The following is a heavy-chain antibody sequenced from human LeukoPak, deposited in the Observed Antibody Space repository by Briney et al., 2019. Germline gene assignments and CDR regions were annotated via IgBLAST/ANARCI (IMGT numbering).Heavy chain of an antibody. Sequence: SETLSLTCAVYGGSFSGYYWSWIRQPPGKGLEWIGEINHSGSTNYNPSLKSRVTISVDTSKNQFSLKLSSVTAADTAVYYCARGVAAHKTVYYYMDVWGKGTTVTVS. V-gene: IGHV4-34*01. CDR3: ARGVAAHKTVYYYMDV. CDR2: INHSGST. J-gene: IGHJ6*03. D-gene: IGHD6-6*01. CDR1: GGSFSGYY.